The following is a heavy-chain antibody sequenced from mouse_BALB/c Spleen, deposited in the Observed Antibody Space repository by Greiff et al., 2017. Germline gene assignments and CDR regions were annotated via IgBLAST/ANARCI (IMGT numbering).Heavy chain of an antibody. CDR3: ARVIHGAY. CDR2: ISSGGSYT. CDR1: GFTFSSYA. J-gene: IGHJ3*01. Sequence: DVKLVESGGGLVQPGGSRKLSCAASGFTFSSYAMSWVRQSPEKRLEWVAEISSGGSYTYYPDTVTGRFTISRDNAKNTLYLEMSSLRSEDTAMYYCARVIHGAYWGQGTLVTVSA. D-gene: IGHD1-1*01. V-gene: IGHV5-9-4*01.